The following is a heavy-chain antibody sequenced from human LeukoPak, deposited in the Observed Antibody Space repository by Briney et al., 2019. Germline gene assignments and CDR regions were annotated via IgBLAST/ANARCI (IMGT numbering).Heavy chain of an antibody. Sequence: PSETLSLTCAVYGGSFSGYYWSWIRQPPGKGLEWIGEINHSGSTNYNPSLKSRVTISVDTSKNQFSLKLSSVTAADTAVYYCARGGEWELLPVAFGYWGQGTLVTVSS. CDR1: GGSFSGYY. V-gene: IGHV4-34*01. D-gene: IGHD1-26*01. CDR3: ARGGEWELLPVAFGY. J-gene: IGHJ4*02. CDR2: INHSGST.